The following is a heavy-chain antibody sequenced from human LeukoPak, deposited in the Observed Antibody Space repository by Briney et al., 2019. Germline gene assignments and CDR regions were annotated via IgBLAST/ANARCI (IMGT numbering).Heavy chain of an antibody. D-gene: IGHD2-2*01. CDR3: ARHGSYYCSSTRCYPHDPYYYMDV. V-gene: IGHV4-4*09. CDR2: IYTSGST. J-gene: IGHJ6*03. CDR1: GGSISSYY. Sequence: SETLSLTCTVSGGSISSYYWSWIRQPPGKGLEWIGYIYTSGSTNYNPSLKSRVTISVDTSKNQFSLKLSSVTAADTAVYYCARHGSYYCSSTRCYPHDPYYYMDVWGKGTTVTVSS.